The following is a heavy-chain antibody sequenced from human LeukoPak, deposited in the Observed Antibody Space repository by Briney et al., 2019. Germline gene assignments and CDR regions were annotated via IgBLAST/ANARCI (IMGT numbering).Heavy chain of an antibody. J-gene: IGHJ6*03. Sequence: GGSLRLSCAASGSSFSSYGMHWVRQAPGKGLEWVAFIRYDGSNKYYADSVKGRFTISRDNPKNTLYLQMKSLRAEDTAVYYCAKGGGYEAQYYYYYLDVWGKGTTVTISS. CDR1: GSSFSSYG. CDR3: AKGGGYEAQYYYYYLDV. V-gene: IGHV3-30*02. D-gene: IGHD5-12*01. CDR2: IRYDGSNK.